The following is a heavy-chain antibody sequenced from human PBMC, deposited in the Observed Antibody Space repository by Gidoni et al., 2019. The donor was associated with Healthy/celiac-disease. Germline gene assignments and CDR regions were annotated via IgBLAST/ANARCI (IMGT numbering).Heavy chain of an antibody. D-gene: IGHD6-13*01. Sequence: QVQLQQWGAGLLKPSETLSLTCAVYGGSFSGYYWSWIRQPPGKGLEWIGEINHSGSTNYNPSLKSRVTISVDTSKNQFSLKLSSVTAADTAVYYCARAGSRIAAGRPTSGYYYMDVWGKGTTVTVSS. CDR2: INHSGST. CDR3: ARAGSRIAAGRPTSGYYYMDV. V-gene: IGHV4-34*01. CDR1: GGSFSGYY. J-gene: IGHJ6*03.